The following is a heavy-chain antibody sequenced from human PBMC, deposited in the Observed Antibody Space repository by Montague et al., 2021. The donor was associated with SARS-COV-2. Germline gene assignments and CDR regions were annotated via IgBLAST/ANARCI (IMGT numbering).Heavy chain of an antibody. Sequence: SETLSLTCTVSGDSFNSPKYYCAWIRQPPGKGLEWIGSSYYSGTTYDNPSLRSQVTMSVDTSKTQFSLKMKSVTAADTAVYYCARGSCGSGSYHPCDIWSQGTVVAVSS. CDR1: GDSFNSPKYY. J-gene: IGHJ3*02. CDR2: SYYSGTT. V-gene: IGHV4-39*01. D-gene: IGHD3-10*01. CDR3: ARGSCGSGSYHPCDI.